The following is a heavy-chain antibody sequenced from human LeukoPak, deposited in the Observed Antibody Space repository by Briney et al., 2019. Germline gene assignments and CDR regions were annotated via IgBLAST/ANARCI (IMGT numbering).Heavy chain of an antibody. CDR1: GGTFSSYA. Sequence: ASVKVSCKASGGTFSSYAISWVRQAPGQGLEWRGGIIPTFGTANYAQKFQGRVTITADESTSTAYMELSSLRSEDTAVYYCALGYCSGGSCYAAFDIWGQGTMVTVSS. J-gene: IGHJ3*02. V-gene: IGHV1-69*13. CDR2: IIPTFGTA. D-gene: IGHD2-15*01. CDR3: ALGYCSGGSCYAAFDI.